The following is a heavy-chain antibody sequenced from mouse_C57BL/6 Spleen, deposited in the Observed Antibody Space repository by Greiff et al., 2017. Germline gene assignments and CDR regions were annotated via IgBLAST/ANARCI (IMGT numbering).Heavy chain of an antibody. CDR2: IYPGDGDT. CDR1: GYAFSSYW. J-gene: IGHJ4*01. D-gene: IGHD2-4*01. V-gene: IGHV1-80*01. Sequence: VQLQQSVAELVKPGASVKISCKASGYAFSSYWMNWVKQRPGKGLEWIGQIYPGDGDTNYNGKFKGKATLTADKSSSTAYMQLSSLTSEDSAVYFCARRLYDYDESYAMDYRGQGTSVTVSS. CDR3: ARRLYDYDESYAMDY.